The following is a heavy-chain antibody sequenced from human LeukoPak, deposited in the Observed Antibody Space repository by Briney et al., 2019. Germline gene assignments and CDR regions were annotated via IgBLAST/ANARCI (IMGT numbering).Heavy chain of an antibody. CDR1: GYTFTDYY. Sequence: ASVKVSCKACGYTFTDYYRHWVRQAPGQGLEWMGWIDPNSGGTNFAQKFQGRVTMTTDTSITTAYMELTRLRSDDTAVYYCANWAATIRNFNYWGQGTLVTVSS. CDR3: ANWAATIRNFNY. D-gene: IGHD5-12*01. J-gene: IGHJ4*02. V-gene: IGHV1-2*02. CDR2: IDPNSGGT.